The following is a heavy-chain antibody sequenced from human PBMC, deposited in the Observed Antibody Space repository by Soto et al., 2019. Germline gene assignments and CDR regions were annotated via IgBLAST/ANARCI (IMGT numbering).Heavy chain of an antibody. V-gene: IGHV1-69*02. CDR2: IIPILGIA. CDR1: GGTFSSYT. J-gene: IGHJ4*02. D-gene: IGHD4-4*01. Sequence: SVKVSCKASGGTFSSYTISWVRQAPGQGLEWMGRIIPILGIANYAQKFQGRVTITADKSTSTAYMELSSLRSEDTAVYYCARLGLQRGAFDYWGQGTLVTVSS. CDR3: ARLGLQRGAFDY.